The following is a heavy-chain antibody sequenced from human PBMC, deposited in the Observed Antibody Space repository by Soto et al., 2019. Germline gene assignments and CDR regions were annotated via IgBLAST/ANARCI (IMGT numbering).Heavy chain of an antibody. CDR2: INPSGGST. V-gene: IGHV1-46*01. J-gene: IGHJ4*02. Sequence: ASVKVSCKASGYTFTSYYMHWVRQAPGQGLEWMGIINPSGGSTGYAQKFQGRVTMTRDTSTSTVYMELSSLRSEDTAVYYCARAQSMIVVVTLPDYWGQGTLVTVSS. CDR1: GYTFTSYY. D-gene: IGHD3-22*01. CDR3: ARAQSMIVVVTLPDY.